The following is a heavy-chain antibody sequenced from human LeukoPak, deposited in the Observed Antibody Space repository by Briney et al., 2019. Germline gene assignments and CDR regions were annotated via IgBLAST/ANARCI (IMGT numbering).Heavy chain of an antibody. J-gene: IGHJ4*02. CDR1: GFTFSPYP. Sequence: GGSLRLSCAASGFTFSPYPMNWVRQAPGKGLEWVSYISGPSDTIHYADSVKGRFTISRDNAKNSLYLQMNSLGAEDTAVYYCVRDGGVSGYDLLDYWGQGTLVTVSS. D-gene: IGHD5-12*01. CDR3: VRDGGVSGYDLLDY. V-gene: IGHV3-48*04. CDR2: ISGPSDTI.